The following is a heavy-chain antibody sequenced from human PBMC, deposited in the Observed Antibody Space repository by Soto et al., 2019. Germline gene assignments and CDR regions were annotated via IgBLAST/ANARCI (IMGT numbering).Heavy chain of an antibody. Sequence: QVPLVQSGAEVKKPGASVKVSCKASGYTFTSYYMHWVRQAPGQGLEWMGIINPNSGSTAYAQKFQGRVTMTRDRDTSTSTVYMELSGLRSEDTAVYYCARRNTRELLGRNYYYMHDWGKGTTVTVSS. CDR3: ARRNTRELLGRNYYYMHD. J-gene: IGHJ6*03. CDR2: INPNSGST. D-gene: IGHD3-10*01. CDR1: GYTFTSYY. V-gene: IGHV1-46*03.